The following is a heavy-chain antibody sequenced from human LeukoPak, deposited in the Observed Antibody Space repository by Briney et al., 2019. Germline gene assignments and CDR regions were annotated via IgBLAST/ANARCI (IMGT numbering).Heavy chain of an antibody. Sequence: ASVKVSCKASVYTFTSYGISWVRQAPGQGLEWMGWISAYNGNTNYAQKLQGRVTVTTDTSTSTAYMELRSLRSDDTAVYYCARDLPQTDAFDIWGQGTMVTVSS. V-gene: IGHV1-18*01. CDR3: ARDLPQTDAFDI. CDR1: VYTFTSYG. J-gene: IGHJ3*02. CDR2: ISAYNGNT.